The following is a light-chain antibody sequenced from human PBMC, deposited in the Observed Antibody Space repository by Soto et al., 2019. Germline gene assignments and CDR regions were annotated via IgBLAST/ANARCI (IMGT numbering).Light chain of an antibody. CDR3: QEYDTYLFS. CDR2: KAS. Sequence: DIQMTQSPSTLSASVGDRVTITCRASQSISSWLAWYQQKPGKAPKLLIYKASILESGVPSRFSGSGSGTECTHTISSLHADDFAPYYGQEYDTYLFSFGQGTKMEI. V-gene: IGKV1-5*03. CDR1: QSISSW. J-gene: IGKJ2*03.